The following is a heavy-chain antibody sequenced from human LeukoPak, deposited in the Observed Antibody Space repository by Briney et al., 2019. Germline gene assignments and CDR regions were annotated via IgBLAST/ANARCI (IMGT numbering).Heavy chain of an antibody. CDR1: GYTFTGYY. V-gene: IGHV1-2*06. CDR3: ARGYYYDSSGYYGY. J-gene: IGHJ4*02. Sequence: ASVKVPCKASGYTFTGYYMHWVRQAPGQGLEWMGRINPNSGGTNYAQKFQGRVTMTRDTSISTAYMELSRLRSDDTAVYYCARGYYYDSSGYYGYWGQGTLVTVSS. CDR2: INPNSGGT. D-gene: IGHD3-22*01.